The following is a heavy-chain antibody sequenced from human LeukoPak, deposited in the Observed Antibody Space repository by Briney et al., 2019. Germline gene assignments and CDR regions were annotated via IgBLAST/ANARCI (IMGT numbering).Heavy chain of an antibody. CDR1: GFTFSSYA. V-gene: IGHV3-23*01. Sequence: GGSLRLSCAASGFTFSSYAMSWVRQAPGKGLEWVSAISGSGGSTYYADSVKGRFTISRDNSKNTLYLQMNSLRAEDTAIYYCAKGVYSASGNYYRYFDYWGQGTLVTVSS. CDR3: AKGVYSASGNYYRYFDY. D-gene: IGHD3-10*01. CDR2: ISGSGGST. J-gene: IGHJ4*02.